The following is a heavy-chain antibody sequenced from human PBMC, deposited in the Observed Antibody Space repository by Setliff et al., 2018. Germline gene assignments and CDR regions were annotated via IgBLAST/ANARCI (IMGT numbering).Heavy chain of an antibody. V-gene: IGHV4-61*09. CDR3: ARRGRGSSWFDTLFDY. Sequence: SETLSLTCTVSGGSISSGSYYWSWIRQPAGEGLEWIGHIYTSGSTNYNPSLKSRVTISVDTSKNQFSLKLSSVTAADTAVYYCARRGRGSSWFDTLFDYWGQGTLVTVSS. D-gene: IGHD6-13*01. CDR2: IYTSGST. J-gene: IGHJ4*02. CDR1: GGSISSGSYY.